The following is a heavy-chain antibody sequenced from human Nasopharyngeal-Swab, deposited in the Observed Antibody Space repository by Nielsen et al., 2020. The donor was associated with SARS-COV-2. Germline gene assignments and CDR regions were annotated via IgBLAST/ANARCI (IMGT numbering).Heavy chain of an antibody. CDR3: ARDVEEWLVVPSLSFDH. D-gene: IGHD5-18*01. CDR1: EYNFNNYW. V-gene: IGHV1-18*04. J-gene: IGHJ4*02. Sequence: GESLKISCKGSEYNFNNYWIGWVRQAPGQGLEWMGWVSIYNADRNYAEKFQGRVSMTTDTSTTTAFMELTSLRSDDTAVYYCARDVEEWLVVPSLSFDHWGQGTLVTVSS. CDR2: VSIYNADR.